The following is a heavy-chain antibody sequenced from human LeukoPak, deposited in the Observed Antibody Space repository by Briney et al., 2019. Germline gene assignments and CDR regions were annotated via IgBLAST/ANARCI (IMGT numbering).Heavy chain of an antibody. D-gene: IGHD1-26*01. Sequence: PGGSLRLSCAASGFTFDDYGMSWVRQAPGKGLEWVSGINRNAGSTGYADSLKGRFTISRDNAKNSLYLQMNSLRAEDTAVYYCARVGGTFYYYYYMDVWGKGTTVTVSS. V-gene: IGHV3-20*04. CDR3: ARVGGTFYYYYYMDV. CDR2: INRNAGST. J-gene: IGHJ6*03. CDR1: GFTFDDYG.